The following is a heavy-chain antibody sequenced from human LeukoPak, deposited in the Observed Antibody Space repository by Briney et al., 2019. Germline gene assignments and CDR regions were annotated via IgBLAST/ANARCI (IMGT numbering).Heavy chain of an antibody. Sequence: RGGSLRPSCAASGFTFDDYAMLWVRQAPGKGLEWVSGISWNSGSIGYADSVKGRFTISRDNAKNSLYLQMNSLRAEDTALYYCAKADSSGYYLDAFDIWGQGTMVTVSS. D-gene: IGHD3-22*01. CDR2: ISWNSGSI. J-gene: IGHJ3*02. CDR1: GFTFDDYA. V-gene: IGHV3-9*01. CDR3: AKADSSGYYLDAFDI.